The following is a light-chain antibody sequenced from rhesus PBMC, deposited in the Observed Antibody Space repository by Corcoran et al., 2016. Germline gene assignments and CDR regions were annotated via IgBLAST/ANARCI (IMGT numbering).Light chain of an antibody. V-gene: IGKV3S9*01. J-gene: IGKJ2*01. CDR2: GAA. CDR3: QQYNNWNS. CDR1: QSARSY. Sequence: EIVMTQSPATLSLSPGERATLSCRASQSARSYVAWYQQKHEQAPRLLIYGAASRATGIPDRFSGSGSGTDFTLIISSLEPEDVGVYSCQQYNNWNSFGQGTKVEIK.